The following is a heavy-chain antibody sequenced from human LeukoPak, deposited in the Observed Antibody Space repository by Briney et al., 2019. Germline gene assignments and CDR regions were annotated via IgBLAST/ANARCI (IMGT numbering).Heavy chain of an antibody. D-gene: IGHD6-13*01. Sequence: SETLSLTCTVSGSSISSYYWSWIQQPPGKGLECIGYIYYSGSTNYNPSLKSRATISVDTSKNQFSLKLSSVTTADTAVYYCARGRGSSSWYLGKDYFDYWGQGTLVTVSS. CDR1: GSSISSYY. CDR3: ARGRGSSSWYLGKDYFDY. CDR2: IYYSGST. V-gene: IGHV4-59*01. J-gene: IGHJ4*02.